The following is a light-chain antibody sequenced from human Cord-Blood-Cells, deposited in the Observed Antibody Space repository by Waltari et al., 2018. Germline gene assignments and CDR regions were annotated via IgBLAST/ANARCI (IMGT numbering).Light chain of an antibody. CDR3: QQYNSYSRT. CDR2: DAS. CDR1: HSISSW. V-gene: IGKV1-5*01. J-gene: IGKJ1*01. Sequence: IQMTQSPSTLSASVGDRVTSTCRASHSISSWLAGYQQKPGNAPKLLIYDASSLVSGVPSRFSGSGSGTEFTLTISSLQPDDFATYYCQQYNSYSRTFGQGTKVEIK.